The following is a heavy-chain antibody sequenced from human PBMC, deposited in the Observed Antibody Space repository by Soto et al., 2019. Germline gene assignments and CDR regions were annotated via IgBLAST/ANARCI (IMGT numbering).Heavy chain of an antibody. Sequence: PGESLKISCKGSGYSFTSYWISWVRQMPGKGLEWMGRIDPSDSYTNYSPSFQGHVTISADKSISTAYLQWSSLKASDTAMYYCARLKGSSWERNGVDVWGQGTTVTVSS. V-gene: IGHV5-10-1*01. D-gene: IGHD6-13*01. J-gene: IGHJ6*02. CDR1: GYSFTSYW. CDR3: ARLKGSSWERNGVDV. CDR2: IDPSDSYT.